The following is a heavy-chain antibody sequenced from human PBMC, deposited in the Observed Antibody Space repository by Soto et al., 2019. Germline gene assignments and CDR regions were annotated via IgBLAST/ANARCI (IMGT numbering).Heavy chain of an antibody. CDR2: ISGSGDNT. CDR3: AKDAYYDSGSYLGAFDT. V-gene: IGHV3-23*01. J-gene: IGHJ3*02. CDR1: GITFSTYA. Sequence: EVQLLESGGGLVQPGGSLRLSCAASGITFSTYAMSWVRQAPGQGLEWVSVISGSGDNTFYADSVKGRFTISRDNSQNTLYLQMNSLRAEDTALYYCAKDAYYDSGSYLGAFDTWGQGTMVTVSS. D-gene: IGHD3-22*01.